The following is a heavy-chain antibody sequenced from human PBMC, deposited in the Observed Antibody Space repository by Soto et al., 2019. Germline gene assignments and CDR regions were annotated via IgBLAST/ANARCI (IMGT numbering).Heavy chain of an antibody. J-gene: IGHJ6*02. CDR1: GGSVSSGSYY. D-gene: IGHD6-6*01. CDR2: IYYSGST. V-gene: IGHV4-61*01. CDR3: ARWSSSAYYYCGMDV. Sequence: QVQLQESGPGLVKPSETLSLTCTVSGGSVSSGSYYWSWIRQPPGKGLEWIGYIYYSGSTNYNPSLKSRVTISVDTSKHQFAQKLSAVTAADTAVYYCARWSSSAYYYCGMDVWGQGTTVTVSS.